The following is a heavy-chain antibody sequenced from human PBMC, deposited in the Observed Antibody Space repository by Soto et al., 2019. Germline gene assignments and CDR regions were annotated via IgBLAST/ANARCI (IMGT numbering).Heavy chain of an antibody. V-gene: IGHV6-1*01. CDR1: GDSVSSNSAA. D-gene: IGHD3-3*01. Sequence: SQTLSLTCAISGDSVSSNSAAWNWIRQSPSRGLEWLGRTYYRSKWYNDYAVSVKSRITINPDTSKNQFSLQLNSVTPEDTAVYYCARCRFGVITHPYYYYYYTDVWGKATTVTVSS. J-gene: IGHJ6*03. CDR2: TYYRSKWYN. CDR3: ARCRFGVITHPYYYYYYTDV.